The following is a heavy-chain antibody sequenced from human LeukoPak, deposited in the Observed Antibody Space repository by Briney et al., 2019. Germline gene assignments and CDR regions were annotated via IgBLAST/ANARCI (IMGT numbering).Heavy chain of an antibody. D-gene: IGHD3-22*01. V-gene: IGHV1-8*03. CDR3: VRVGHQGNSGYFD. CDR2: INPKSGDR. J-gene: IGHJ4*02. CDR1: GYTFTSNH. Sequence: GASVKVSCKASGYTFTSNHINWVRQAAGQGLEWMGWINPKSGDRGYAQNFQGRATITSDTSISTVYMEVSSLRSEDTAVYYCVRVGHQGNSGYFDWDQGTQVTVSS.